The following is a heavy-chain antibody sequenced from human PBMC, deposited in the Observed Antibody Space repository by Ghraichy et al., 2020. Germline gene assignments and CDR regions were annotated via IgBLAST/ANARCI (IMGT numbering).Heavy chain of an antibody. J-gene: IGHJ5*02. CDR3: ARLEYTYAPNWFDP. V-gene: IGHV4-4*02. CDR2: IYHTGST. D-gene: IGHD5-18*01. Sequence: GSLRLSCAVSGGSISSSNWWSWVRQPPGKGLEWIGEIYHTGSTNYNPSLKSRVTISVDKSKNQFSLKLSSVTAADTAVYYCARLEYTYAPNWFDPWGQGTLVTVSS. CDR1: GGSISSSNW.